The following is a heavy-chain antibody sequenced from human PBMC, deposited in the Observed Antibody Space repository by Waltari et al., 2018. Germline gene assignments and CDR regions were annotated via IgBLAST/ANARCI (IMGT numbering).Heavy chain of an antibody. D-gene: IGHD1-26*01. Sequence: QLQLQQSGPGLVKPSESLSLTCAVSGDSVSNNYWWSWVRQPPGKGLEWIGQIHGSGKTNYNPSFESRVTVSMDTSNNQFSLEVTSPTAADTAVYYCARDRGRGLYLDSWGQGTLVTVSP. CDR1: GDSVSNNYW. CDR2: IHGSGKT. J-gene: IGHJ4*02. V-gene: IGHV4-4*02. CDR3: ARDRGRGLYLDS.